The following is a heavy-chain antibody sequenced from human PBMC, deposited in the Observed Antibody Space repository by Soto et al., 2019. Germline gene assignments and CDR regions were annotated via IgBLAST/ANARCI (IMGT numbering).Heavy chain of an antibody. CDR2: ISSSSGYI. CDR1: GFTFSSYS. CDR3: ARDGSGIRFLEWLLARFDY. J-gene: IGHJ4*02. D-gene: IGHD3-3*01. Sequence: EVQLVESGGGLVKPGGSLRLSCAASGFTFSSYSMNWVRQAPGKGLEWVSSISSSSGYIYYADSVKGRFTISRDNAKNSLYLQMNSLRAEDTAVYYCARDGSGIRFLEWLLARFDYWGQGTLVTVSS. V-gene: IGHV3-21*01.